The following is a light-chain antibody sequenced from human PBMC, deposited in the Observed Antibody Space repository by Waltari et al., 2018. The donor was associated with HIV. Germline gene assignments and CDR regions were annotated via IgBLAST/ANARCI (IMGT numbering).Light chain of an antibody. CDR1: QSVTSGY. CDR2: GAS. J-gene: IGKJ3*01. CDR3: QQYGTSPRVT. Sequence: EIVLTQSPGTLSLSPGERATLSCMTSQSVTSGYLAWFQQKPGQAPRLLIYGASTRATGIPDRFSASGSGTDFTLTISRLEPEDFAVYYCQQYGTSPRVTFGPGTRVDIK. V-gene: IGKV3-20*01.